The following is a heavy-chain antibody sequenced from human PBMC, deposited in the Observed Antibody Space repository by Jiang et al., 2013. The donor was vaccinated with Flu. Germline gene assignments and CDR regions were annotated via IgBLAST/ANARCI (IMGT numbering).Heavy chain of an antibody. Sequence: VQLVESGAEVKKPGASVKVSCKASGYTFTSYYMHWVRQAPGQGLEWMGIINPSGGSTSYAQKFQGRVTMTRDTSTSTVYMELSSLGSEDTAVYYCARSASTGGQWLVRVWFDPWGQGTLV. D-gene: IGHD6-19*01. CDR1: GYTFTSYY. J-gene: IGHJ5*02. CDR3: ARSASTGGQWLVRVWFDP. CDR2: INPSGGST. V-gene: IGHV1-46*01.